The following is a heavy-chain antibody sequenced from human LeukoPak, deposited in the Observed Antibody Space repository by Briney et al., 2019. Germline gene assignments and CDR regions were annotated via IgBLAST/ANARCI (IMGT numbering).Heavy chain of an antibody. J-gene: IGHJ4*02. CDR1: GFTFDNYA. CDR2: FSFRSGST. D-gene: IGHD2-21*02. CDR3: AKKVVVTTNYFDY. V-gene: IGHV3-23*01. Sequence: GGSLRLSCAASGFTFDNYAVSWVRQAPGKGLEWVSSFSFRSGSTSYADSVKGRFTISRDTSKNTVFLQMNSLRAGDTAVYYCAKKVVVTTNYFDYWGQGTLVTVSS.